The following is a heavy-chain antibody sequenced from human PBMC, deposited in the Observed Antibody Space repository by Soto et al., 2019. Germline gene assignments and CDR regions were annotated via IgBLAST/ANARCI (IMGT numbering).Heavy chain of an antibody. CDR3: ARDELVPAAIVYGMDV. CDR2: INAGNGNT. CDR1: GYTFTSYA. D-gene: IGHD2-2*02. V-gene: IGHV1-3*01. J-gene: IGHJ6*02. Sequence: ASVKVSCKASGYTFTSYAMHWVRQAPGQRLEWMGWINAGNGNTKYSQEFQGRVTITRDTSASTAYMELSSLRSEDTAVYYCARDELVPAAIVYGMDVWGQGTTVTVS.